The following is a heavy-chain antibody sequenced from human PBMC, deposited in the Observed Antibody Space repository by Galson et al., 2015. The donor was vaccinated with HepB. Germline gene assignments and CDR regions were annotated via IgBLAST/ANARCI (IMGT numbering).Heavy chain of an antibody. CDR1: GDSVSSNSAA. Sequence: CAISGDSVSSNSAAWNWIRQSPPRGLEWLGRTYYRSKWYNDYAVSVKSRITINPDTSKNQFSLQLNSVTPEDTAVYYCAREEYYYDSSGYYSYYYYYYGMDVWGQGATVTVSS. CDR3: AREEYYYDSSGYYSYYYYYYGMDV. J-gene: IGHJ6*02. CDR2: TYYRSKWYN. V-gene: IGHV6-1*01. D-gene: IGHD3-22*01.